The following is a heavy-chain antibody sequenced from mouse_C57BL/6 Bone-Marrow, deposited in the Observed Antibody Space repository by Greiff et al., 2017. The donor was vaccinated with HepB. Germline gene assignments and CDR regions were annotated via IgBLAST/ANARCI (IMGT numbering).Heavy chain of an antibody. Sequence: DVMLVESGGGLVKPGGSLKLSCAASGFTFSDYGMHWVRQAPEKGLEWVAYISSGSSTIYYADTVKGRFTISRDNAKNTLFLQMTSLRSEDTAMYYCARHGLGYYAMDYWGQGTSVTVSS. J-gene: IGHJ4*01. CDR2: ISSGSSTI. CDR3: ARHGLGYYAMDY. V-gene: IGHV5-17*01. D-gene: IGHD2-2*01. CDR1: GFTFSDYG.